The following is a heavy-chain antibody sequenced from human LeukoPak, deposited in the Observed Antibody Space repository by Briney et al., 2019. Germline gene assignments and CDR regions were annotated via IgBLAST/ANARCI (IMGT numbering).Heavy chain of an antibody. CDR3: AKYGVRVTRPHFDY. V-gene: IGHV4-39*07. CDR1: GGSISSSSYY. CDR2: IYYSGST. Sequence: SETLSLTCTVSGGSISSSSYYWGWIRQPPGKGLEWIGSIYYSGSTYYNPSLKSRVTISVDTSKNQFSLKLSSVTAADTAVYYCAKYGVRVTRPHFDYWGQGTLVTVSS. J-gene: IGHJ4*02. D-gene: IGHD2-21*02.